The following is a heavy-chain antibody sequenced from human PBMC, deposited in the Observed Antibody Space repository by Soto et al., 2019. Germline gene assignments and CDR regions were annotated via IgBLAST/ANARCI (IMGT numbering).Heavy chain of an antibody. CDR1: RYTFTSHG. V-gene: IGHV1-18*01. CDR2: ISTFNGKT. Sequence: QIQLAQSGGDVKTPGASVKVSCTTSRYTFTSHGIAWVRQAPGQGLEWMGWISTFNGKTDYAQKFQGRVTMTADTITSTVHMELRSLRSDDTAVYYCARLLTEGATFREDAFDVWGPGTKVTVSS. CDR3: ARLLTEGATFREDAFDV. J-gene: IGHJ3*01. D-gene: IGHD3-9*01.